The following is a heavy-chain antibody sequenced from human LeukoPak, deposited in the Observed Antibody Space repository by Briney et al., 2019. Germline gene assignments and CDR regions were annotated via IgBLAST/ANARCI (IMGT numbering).Heavy chain of an antibody. CDR2: IYYSGST. V-gene: IGHV4-59*08. CDR1: GGSISNFY. D-gene: IGHD3-10*01. J-gene: IGHJ5*02. Sequence: SETLSLTCTVSGGSISNFYWSWIRQPPGKGLEWIGYIYYSGSTTYNPSLKSRATISVDTSKNQFSLRLSSVTAADTAVYYCATYGSGSHTGTWGQGTLVTVSS. CDR3: ATYGSGSHTGT.